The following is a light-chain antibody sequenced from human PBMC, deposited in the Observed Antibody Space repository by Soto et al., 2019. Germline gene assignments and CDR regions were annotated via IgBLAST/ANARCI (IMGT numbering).Light chain of an antibody. CDR3: QSYDSSLSGSI. V-gene: IGLV1-40*01. J-gene: IGLJ2*01. CDR2: GNS. Sequence: QSVPTQPPSVSGAPGQRVTSSCTGSSSNIGAGYDVHWYQQLPGTAPKLLIYGNSNRPSGVPDRFSGSKSGTSASLAITGLQAEDEADYYCQSYDSSLSGSIFGGATKVTVL. CDR1: SSNIGAGYD.